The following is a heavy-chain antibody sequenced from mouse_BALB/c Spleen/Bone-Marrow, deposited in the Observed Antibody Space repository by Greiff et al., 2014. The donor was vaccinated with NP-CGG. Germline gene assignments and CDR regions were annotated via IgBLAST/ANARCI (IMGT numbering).Heavy chain of an antibody. CDR3: TRDDYGY. CDR2: IDPSDSYT. D-gene: IGHD2-4*01. V-gene: IGHV1S127*01. CDR1: GYTFTSYW. J-gene: IGHJ2*01. Sequence: VQLQQSGAELVKPGASVKMSCKASGYTFTSYWMHWVKQRPGQGLEWIGTIDPSDSYTSYNQKFKGKATLTVDTSSSTAHMQLSSLTSEDSAVYYCTRDDYGYWGQGTTLTVSS.